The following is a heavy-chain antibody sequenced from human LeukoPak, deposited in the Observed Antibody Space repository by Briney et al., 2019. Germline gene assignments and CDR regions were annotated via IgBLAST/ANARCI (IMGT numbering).Heavy chain of an antibody. J-gene: IGHJ4*02. Sequence: GASVKVSCKASGFTFTSSAMQWVRQARGQRLEWIGWIVVGSGNTNYAQKFQERVTITRDMSTRTAYMELSSLRSEDTAVYYCAADQGSGWYVWGQGTLVTVSS. CDR2: IVVGSGNT. D-gene: IGHD6-19*01. CDR1: GFTFTSSA. CDR3: AADQGSGWYV. V-gene: IGHV1-58*02.